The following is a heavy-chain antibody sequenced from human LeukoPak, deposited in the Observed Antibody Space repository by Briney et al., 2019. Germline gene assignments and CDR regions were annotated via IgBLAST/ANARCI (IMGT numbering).Heavy chain of an antibody. V-gene: IGHV4-59*01. D-gene: IGHD6-6*01. CDR1: GGSISSYY. CDR2: IYYSGST. J-gene: IGHJ3*02. Sequence: KPSETLSLTCTVSGGSISSYYWSWLRQPPGKGLEWLGYIYYSGSTTYNPSLKSRVTISVDTSKNQFSLKLSSVTAADTAVYYCARDRQLADAFDIWGQGTMVTVSS. CDR3: ARDRQLADAFDI.